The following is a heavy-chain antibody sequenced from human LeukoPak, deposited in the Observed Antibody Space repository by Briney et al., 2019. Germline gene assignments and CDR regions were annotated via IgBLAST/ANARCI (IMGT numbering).Heavy chain of an antibody. J-gene: IGHJ4*02. V-gene: IGHV3-43*02. D-gene: IGHD4-17*01. CDR1: GFRFDDFA. CDR3: VKDMGDYGDYVVHY. CDR2: VGGNGGAT. Sequence: GGSLRLSCAASGFRFDDFAMHWVRQAPGKGLEWVSLVGGNGGATYYADSVKGRFTIPRDNSKNSLYLQMNSLRTDDTALYYCVKDMGDYGDYVVHYWGQGTLVSVSS.